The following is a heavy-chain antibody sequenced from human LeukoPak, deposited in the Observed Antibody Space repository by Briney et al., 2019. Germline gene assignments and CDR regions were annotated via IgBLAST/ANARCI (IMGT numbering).Heavy chain of an antibody. CDR1: GFTFSSYW. D-gene: IGHD2-2*01. CDR3: ASKGSSTSCSLSDY. Sequence: GGSLRLSCSASGFTFSSYWMSWVRQAPGKGLEWVANIKQDGSEKYYVDSVKGRFTISRDNAKNSLYLQMNSLRAEDTAVYYCASKGSSTSCSLSDYWGQGTLVTVSS. J-gene: IGHJ4*02. CDR2: IKQDGSEK. V-gene: IGHV3-7*01.